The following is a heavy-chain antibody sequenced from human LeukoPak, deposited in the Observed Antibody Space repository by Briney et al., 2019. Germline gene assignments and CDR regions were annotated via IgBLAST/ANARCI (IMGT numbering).Heavy chain of an antibody. Sequence: SDTLSLTCVFSGYSISSGYYWGWIRQPPGKGLEWIGNIYHSRSTFYNPSLKSRVTISVDTSKNQFSLRLSSVTAADTAVYFCARVGNNVYDYWGQGTLVTVSS. V-gene: IGHV4-38-2*01. CDR1: GYSISSGYY. D-gene: IGHD1-14*01. J-gene: IGHJ4*02. CDR3: ARVGNNVYDY. CDR2: IYHSRST.